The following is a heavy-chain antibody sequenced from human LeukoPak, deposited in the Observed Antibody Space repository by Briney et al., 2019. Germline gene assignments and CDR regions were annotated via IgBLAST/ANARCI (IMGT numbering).Heavy chain of an antibody. D-gene: IGHD6-13*01. CDR2: IWYDGSNK. J-gene: IGHJ4*02. V-gene: IGHV3-33*06. CDR3: AKDSSSWYYFDY. Sequence: GRSLRLSCAASGFTFSSYGMHWVRQAPGKGLEWVAVIWYDGSNKYYADSVKGRFTISRDNSKNTVYLQMNSLKAEDTAVYYCAKDSSSWYYFDYWGQGTLVTVSS. CDR1: GFTFSSYG.